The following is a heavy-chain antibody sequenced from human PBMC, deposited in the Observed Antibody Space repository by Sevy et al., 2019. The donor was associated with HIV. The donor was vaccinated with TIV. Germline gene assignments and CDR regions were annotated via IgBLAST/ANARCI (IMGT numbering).Heavy chain of an antibody. CDR3: AGDYYYGSGSYPSQYYYYGMDV. J-gene: IGHJ6*02. V-gene: IGHV1-8*01. D-gene: IGHD3-10*01. CDR2: MNPNSSNT. CDR1: GYTFTSYD. Sequence: AAVKVSCKASGYTFTSYDINWVRQATRQGLERMGWMNPNSSNTGYAQKFQGRVTMTRNTSISTAYMELSSLRSEDTVVYYCAGDYYYGSGSYPSQYYYYGMDVWGQGTTVTVSS.